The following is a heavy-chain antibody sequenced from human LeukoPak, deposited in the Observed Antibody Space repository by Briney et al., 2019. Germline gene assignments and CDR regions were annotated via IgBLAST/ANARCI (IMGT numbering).Heavy chain of an antibody. CDR3: ARDRYYDILTGYSRGAFDI. D-gene: IGHD3-9*01. J-gene: IGHJ3*02. CDR2: INPNSGGT. CDR1: GYTFTGHY. Sequence: GASVKVSCKASGYTFTGHYMHWVRQAPGQGLEWMGWINPNSGGTNYAQKFQGRVTMTRDTSISTAYMELSMLRSDDTAVYYCARDRYYDILTGYSRGAFDIWGQGTMVTVSS. V-gene: IGHV1-2*02.